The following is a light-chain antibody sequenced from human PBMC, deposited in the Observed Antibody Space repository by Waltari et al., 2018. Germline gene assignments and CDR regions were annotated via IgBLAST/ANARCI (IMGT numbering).Light chain of an antibody. CDR3: SSYAGSTTLVI. CDR1: SNDVGSYTL. V-gene: IGLV2-23*02. CDR2: EVD. J-gene: IGLJ2*01. Sequence: QSALTQPASVSGSPGQSITISCTGTSNDVGSYTLVSWIQQYPGKAPTLMICEVDKRPSGVSSRCSCSKSGNPASLTISGLQAEDEADYYCSSYAGSTTLVIFGGGTKLTV.